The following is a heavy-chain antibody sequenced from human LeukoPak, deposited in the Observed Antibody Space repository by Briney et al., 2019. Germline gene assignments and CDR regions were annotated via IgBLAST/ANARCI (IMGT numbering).Heavy chain of an antibody. D-gene: IGHD1-1*01. CDR1: GFIFTKYA. CDR3: AKGVSATDTGNWLDP. V-gene: IGHV3-23*01. J-gene: IGHJ5*02. Sequence: GGSLRLSCAASGFIFTKYAMNWVRQAPGTGLEWVSAISPSGGSTYYADSVKGRFTISRDNSKNALYLQTSSLRAEDTAVYYCAKGVSATDTGNWLDPWGQGTLVTVSS. CDR2: ISPSGGST.